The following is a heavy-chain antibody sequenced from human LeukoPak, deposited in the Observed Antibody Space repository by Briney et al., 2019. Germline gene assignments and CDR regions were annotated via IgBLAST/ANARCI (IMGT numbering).Heavy chain of an antibody. CDR1: GFTFSSYG. D-gene: IGHD5-18*01. J-gene: IGHJ4*02. CDR2: IKQDGSEK. Sequence: PGGTLRLSCAASGFTFSSYGMSWVRQAPGKGLEWVANIKQDGSEKYYVDSVKGRFTISRDNAKNSLYLQMNSLRAEDTAVYYCARRYSYGHDFDYWGQGTLVTVSS. V-gene: IGHV3-7*01. CDR3: ARRYSYGHDFDY.